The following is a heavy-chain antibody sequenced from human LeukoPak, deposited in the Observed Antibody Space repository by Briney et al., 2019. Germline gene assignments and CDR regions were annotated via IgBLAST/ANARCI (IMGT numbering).Heavy chain of an antibody. CDR3: ARDRGSDDPIDY. V-gene: IGHV3-33*01. CDR1: GFTFNKYG. Sequence: VTSLRLSCAASGFTFNKYGMHWVRQAPGKGLEWVAVIWHDGRNKYYADSVKGRFTISRDNSKNMLYLQMNSLRAEDTGVYYCARDRGSDDPIDYWGQGTLVTVSS. D-gene: IGHD2-15*01. J-gene: IGHJ4*02. CDR2: IWHDGRNK.